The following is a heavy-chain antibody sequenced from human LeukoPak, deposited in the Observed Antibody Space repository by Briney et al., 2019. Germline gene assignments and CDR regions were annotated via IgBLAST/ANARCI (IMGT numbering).Heavy chain of an antibody. CDR2: ISGSGGST. V-gene: IGHV3-23*01. CDR1: GFTFSSYA. CDR3: AKYREEDGGWYPDNDAFDI. Sequence: GGSLRLSCAASGFTFSSYAMSWVRQAPGKGLEWVSAISGSGGSTYYADSVKGRFTISRDNSKNTLYLQMNSLRAEDTAVYYCAKYREEDGGWYPDNDAFDIWGQGTMVTVSS. J-gene: IGHJ3*02. D-gene: IGHD6-19*01.